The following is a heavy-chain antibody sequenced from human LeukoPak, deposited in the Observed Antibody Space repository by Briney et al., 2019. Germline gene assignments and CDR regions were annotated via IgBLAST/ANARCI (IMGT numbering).Heavy chain of an antibody. Sequence: GASVKVSCKASGYTFTSYYMHWVRQAPGQGLEWMGIINPSGGSTSYAQKFQGRVTMTRDTSTSTVYMELSSLRSEDTAVYYCARRTAIGSGWYDVDYFDYWGQGTLVTVSS. J-gene: IGHJ4*02. V-gene: IGHV1-46*01. CDR1: GYTFTSYY. D-gene: IGHD6-19*01. CDR3: ARRTAIGSGWYDVDYFDY. CDR2: INPSGGST.